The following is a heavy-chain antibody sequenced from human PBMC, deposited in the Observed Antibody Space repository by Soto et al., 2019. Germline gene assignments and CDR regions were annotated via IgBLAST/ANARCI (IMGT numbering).Heavy chain of an antibody. D-gene: IGHD3-10*01. CDR2: ISWNSGSI. V-gene: IGHV3-9*01. CDR1: VFTFDGYA. Sequence: GGSLGLSSAASVFTFDGYAMRWVRQAPGKGLEWVSGISWNSGSIGYADSVKGRFTISRDNAKNSLYLQMNSLRAEDTALYYCAKDRALGSGMDVWGQGTTVTVSS. J-gene: IGHJ6*02. CDR3: AKDRALGSGMDV.